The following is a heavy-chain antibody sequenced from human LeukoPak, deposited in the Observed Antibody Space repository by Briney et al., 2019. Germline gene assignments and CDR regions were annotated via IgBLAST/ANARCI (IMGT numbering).Heavy chain of an antibody. CDR3: TTIRGFCSGRSCLGY. D-gene: IGHD2-15*01. Sequence: GGSLRLSCAASGFTFSRYAMHWVRQAPGKGLEWVGRIKSKIDGGTTDYGAPVKGRFTISRDDSKNTLYLQMNSLKSEDTAVYYCTTIRGFCSGRSCLGYWGQGTLVTVSS. CDR2: IKSKIDGGTT. J-gene: IGHJ4*02. CDR1: GFTFSRYA. V-gene: IGHV3-15*01.